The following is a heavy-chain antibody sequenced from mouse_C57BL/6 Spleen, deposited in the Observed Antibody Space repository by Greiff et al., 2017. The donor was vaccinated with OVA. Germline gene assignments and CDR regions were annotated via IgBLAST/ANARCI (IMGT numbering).Heavy chain of an antibody. CDR3: ARSLYYGSSWYFDV. D-gene: IGHD1-1*01. Sequence: ESGPGILQSSQTLSLTCSFSGFSLSTSGMGVSWIRQPSGKGLEWLAHIYWDDDKRYNPSLKSRLTISKDTSRNQVFLKITSVDTADTATYYCARSLYYGSSWYFDVWGTGTTVTVSS. CDR2: IYWDDDK. V-gene: IGHV8-12*01. J-gene: IGHJ1*03. CDR1: GFSLSTSGMG.